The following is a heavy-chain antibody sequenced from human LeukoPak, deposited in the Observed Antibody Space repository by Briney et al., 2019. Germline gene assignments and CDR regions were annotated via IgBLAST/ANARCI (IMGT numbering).Heavy chain of an antibody. CDR2: IYYSGST. J-gene: IGHJ4*02. V-gene: IGHV4-59*01. Sequence: SETLSLTCTVSGGSLSSYYWSWIRQPPGKGLDWIGYIYYSGSTNYNPSLTSRVTISVDTSKNQFSLKLSSVTAADTAVYYCARDKFSSGGSLVFDYWGQGTLVTVSS. CDR3: ARDKFSSGGSLVFDY. CDR1: GGSLSSYY. D-gene: IGHD2-15*01.